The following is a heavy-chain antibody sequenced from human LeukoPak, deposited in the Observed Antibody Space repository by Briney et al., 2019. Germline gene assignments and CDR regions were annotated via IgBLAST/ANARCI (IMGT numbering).Heavy chain of an antibody. J-gene: IGHJ6*02. D-gene: IGHD1-26*01. Sequence: PSETLSLTCTVSGGSISSYYWSWIRQPAGKGLEWIGRIYTSGSTNYNPSLKSRVTISVDTSKNQFSLKLSSVTAADTAVYYCARSQVGATIYYYGMDVWGQGTTVTVSS. V-gene: IGHV4-4*07. CDR1: GGSISSYY. CDR3: ARSQVGATIYYYGMDV. CDR2: IYTSGST.